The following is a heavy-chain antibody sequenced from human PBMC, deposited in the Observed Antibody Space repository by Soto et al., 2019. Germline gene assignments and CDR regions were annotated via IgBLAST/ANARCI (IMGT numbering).Heavy chain of an antibody. J-gene: IGHJ6*02. V-gene: IGHV3-30*18. CDR1: GFTFSSYG. CDR3: AKDFSALHYYYYGMDV. CDR2: ISYDGSNK. Sequence: GGSLRLSCAASGFTFSSYGMHWVRQAPGKGLEWVAVISYDGSNKYYANSVKGRFTISRDNSKNTLYLQMNSLRAEDTAVYYCAKDFSALHYYYYGMDVWGQGTTVTVSS. D-gene: IGHD2-21*01.